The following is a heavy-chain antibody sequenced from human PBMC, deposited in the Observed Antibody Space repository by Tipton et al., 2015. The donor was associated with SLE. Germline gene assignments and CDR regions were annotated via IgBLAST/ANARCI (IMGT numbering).Heavy chain of an antibody. D-gene: IGHD6-6*01. CDR1: GYTFTGYY. V-gene: IGHV1-2*07. Sequence: QVQLVQSGAEVKKPGASVKVSCKASGYTFTGYYMHCLRQAPGQGLECMGWINRNSGGTNYAHKFQVRVTMTRDTSISTAYMELSRLRSDATAVYYCARSVQGSNWLFGLWGRGPLVTVSS. CDR2: INRNSGGT. CDR3: ARSVQGSNWLFGL. J-gene: IGHJ2*01.